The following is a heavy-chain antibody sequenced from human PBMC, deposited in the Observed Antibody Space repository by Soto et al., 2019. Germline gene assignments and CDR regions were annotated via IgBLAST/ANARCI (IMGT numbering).Heavy chain of an antibody. J-gene: IGHJ4*02. CDR2: IYYSGST. CDR3: ASVQTGTTFLATFDY. D-gene: IGHD1-1*01. V-gene: IGHV4-39*07. Sequence: PSETLSLTCTVSGGSISSSSYYWGWIRQPPGKGLEWIGSIYYSGSTYYNPSLKSRVTISVDTSKNQFSLKLSSVTAADTAVYYRASVQTGTTFLATFDYWGQGTLVTVSS. CDR1: GGSISSSSYY.